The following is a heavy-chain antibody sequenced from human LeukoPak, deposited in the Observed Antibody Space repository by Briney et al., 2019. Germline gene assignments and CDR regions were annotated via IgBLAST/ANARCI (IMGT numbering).Heavy chain of an antibody. V-gene: IGHV3-23*01. J-gene: IGHJ1*01. CDR3: AKDDAWGRYKD. Sequence: PGGSLRLTCAASGVTVSTNYMNWVRQAPGKGLEWVSGISPSGGITYYTDSVKGRFTISRDNSKNMVSLQMNSLRGDVTAVYYCAKDDAWGRYKDWGQGTLVTVSS. CDR2: ISPSGGIT. D-gene: IGHD3-16*01. CDR1: GVTVSTNY.